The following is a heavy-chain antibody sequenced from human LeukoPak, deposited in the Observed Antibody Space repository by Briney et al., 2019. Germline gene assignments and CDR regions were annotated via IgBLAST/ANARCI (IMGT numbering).Heavy chain of an antibody. J-gene: IGHJ6*02. CDR3: AITVTVYYYGMDV. D-gene: IGHD4-17*01. CDR2: ISGSGGST. V-gene: IGHV3-23*01. CDR1: GFTFSSYA. Sequence: PGGSLRLSCAASGFTFSSYAMSWVRQAPGKGLEWVSAISGSGGSTYYADSVKGRFTISRDNSKNTLYLQMNSLRAEDTAVYYCAITVTVYYYGMDVWGQGTTVTVSS.